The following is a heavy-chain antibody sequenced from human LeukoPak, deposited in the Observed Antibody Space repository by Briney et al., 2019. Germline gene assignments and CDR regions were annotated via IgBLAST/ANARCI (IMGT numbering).Heavy chain of an antibody. CDR1: GASVKSDAYY. J-gene: IGHJ4*02. Sequence: PSETLSLTCIVSGASVKSDAYYWSWIRQPPGKGLEWIGYMFEGGRTNYNPSLQGRVTISVDTSKNQFSLSVSSVTAADKAVYYCGSLNIDYYDSSGYYNHFWGQGTLVTVSP. V-gene: IGHV4-61*08. CDR3: GSLNIDYYDSSGYYNHF. D-gene: IGHD3-22*01. CDR2: MFEGGRT.